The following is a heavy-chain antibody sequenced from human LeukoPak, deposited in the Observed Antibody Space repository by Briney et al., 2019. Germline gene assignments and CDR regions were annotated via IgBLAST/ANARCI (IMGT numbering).Heavy chain of an antibody. V-gene: IGHV3-74*01. D-gene: IGHD6-13*01. CDR3: ARDSRGSSWFFDY. J-gene: IGHJ4*02. Sequence: GGSLRLSCAASGFTFSSYWMHWVRQTPGKGLVCVSRINSAGSSTDYADSVKGRFTISRDNAKNSLYLQMNSLRVEDTAVYYCARDSRGSSWFFDYWGQGALVTVSS. CDR1: GFTFSSYW. CDR2: INSAGSST.